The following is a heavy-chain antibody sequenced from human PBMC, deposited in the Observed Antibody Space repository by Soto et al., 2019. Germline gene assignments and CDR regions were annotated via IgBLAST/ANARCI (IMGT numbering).Heavy chain of an antibody. J-gene: IGHJ5*02. CDR3: ARQASGYYYGWFDP. Sequence: SETLSLTCSVSGGSISSSSYSWGWIRQPPGKGLEWIGTIYYSGSTHYNPSLEGRVAISADTPNNQLSLRLSSVTAADTAVYYCARQASGYYYGWFDPWGQGTLVTVSS. V-gene: IGHV4-39*01. CDR2: IYYSGST. D-gene: IGHD3-22*01. CDR1: GGSISSSSYS.